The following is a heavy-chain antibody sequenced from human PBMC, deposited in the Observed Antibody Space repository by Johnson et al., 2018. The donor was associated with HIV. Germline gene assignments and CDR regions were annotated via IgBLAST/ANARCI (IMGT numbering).Heavy chain of an antibody. CDR1: GFTFGNYA. CDR3: ARYLTEKTPNAFDI. CDR2: ISYDGSNK. Sequence: QVQLVESGGGLVQPGRSLRLSCTASGFTFGNYAMGWFRQAPGKGLEWVAVISYDGSNKYYADSVKGRFTISRDNSKNTLYLQMNSLKAEDTAVYYCARYLTEKTPNAFDIWGQGTMVTVSS. J-gene: IGHJ3*02. D-gene: IGHD2-15*01. V-gene: IGHV3-30*14.